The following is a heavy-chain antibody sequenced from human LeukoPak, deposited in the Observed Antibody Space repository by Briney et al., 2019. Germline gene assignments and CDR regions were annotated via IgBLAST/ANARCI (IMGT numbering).Heavy chain of an antibody. V-gene: IGHV3-30*18. CDR2: ISYDGSNK. CDR3: AKDSGHYSYYYGMDV. CDR1: GFTFSSYG. J-gene: IGHJ6*02. Sequence: PGGSLRLSCAVSGFTFSSYGMHWVRQAPGKGLEWVAVISYDGSNKFYADSVKGRFSISRDNSKNTLYLQMSSVRAEDTAVYYCAKDSGHYSYYYGMDVWGQGTMVTVSS.